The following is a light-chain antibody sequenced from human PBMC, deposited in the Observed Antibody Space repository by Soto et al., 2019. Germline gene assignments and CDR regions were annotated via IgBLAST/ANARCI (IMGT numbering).Light chain of an antibody. J-gene: IGLJ1*01. CDR1: SSDVGAYNL. Sequence: QSALTQPASVSGSPGQSITISCTGTSSDVGAYNLVSWYQHLPDKAPKLIISEVTNRPSGVSDRFSGSKSGNTASLTISGLPAEDEADYSCASLTTTNFVFGSGTKVTVL. CDR3: ASLTTTNFV. V-gene: IGLV2-14*01. CDR2: EVT.